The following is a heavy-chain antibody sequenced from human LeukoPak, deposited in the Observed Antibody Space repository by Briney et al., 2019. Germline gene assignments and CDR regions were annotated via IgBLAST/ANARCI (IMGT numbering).Heavy chain of an antibody. CDR1: GYTFTGYY. CDR2: INPNSGGT. D-gene: IGHD5-24*01. V-gene: IGHV1-2*02. J-gene: IGHJ5*02. CDR3: AREDRDGYNTAFDP. Sequence: RASVKVSCKASGYTFTGYYMHWVRQAPGQGLEWMGWINPNSGGTNYAQKFQGRVTMTRDTSISTAYMELSRLRSDDTAVYYCAREDRDGYNTAFDPWGQGTLVTVSS.